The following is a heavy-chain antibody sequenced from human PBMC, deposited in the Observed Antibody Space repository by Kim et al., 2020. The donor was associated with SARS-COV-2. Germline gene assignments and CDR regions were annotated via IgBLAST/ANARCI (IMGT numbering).Heavy chain of an antibody. D-gene: IGHD6-19*01. CDR3: ARIEAVAGSYYFDY. V-gene: IGHV1-2*06. CDR1: GYTFTGYY. CDR2: INPNSGGT. J-gene: IGHJ4*02. Sequence: ASVKVSCKASGYTFTGYYMHWVRQAPGQGLEWMGRINPNSGGTNYAQKFQGRVTMTRDTSISTAYMELSRLRSDDTAVYYCARIEAVAGSYYFDYWGQGTLVTVSS.